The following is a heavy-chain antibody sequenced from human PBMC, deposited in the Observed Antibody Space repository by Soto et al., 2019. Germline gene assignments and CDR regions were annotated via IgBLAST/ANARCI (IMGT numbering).Heavy chain of an antibody. CDR1: GGSISSSSYY. V-gene: IGHV4-39*01. CDR2: IYYSGST. Sequence: QLQLQESGPGLVKPSETLSLTCTVSGGSISSSSYYWGWIRQPPGKGLEWIGSIYYSGSTYYNPSLKSRVTISVDTSKNQFSLKLSSVTAADTAVYYCARSGSVSSGYYLFYYYYGMDVWGQGTTVTVSS. D-gene: IGHD3-22*01. J-gene: IGHJ6*02. CDR3: ARSGSVSSGYYLFYYYYGMDV.